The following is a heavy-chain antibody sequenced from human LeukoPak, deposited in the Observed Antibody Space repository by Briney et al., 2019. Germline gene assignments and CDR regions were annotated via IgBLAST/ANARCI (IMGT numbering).Heavy chain of an antibody. D-gene: IGHD5-18*01. V-gene: IGHV3-30*02. CDR3: AKNSRYRLWALDGMDV. Sequence: GGSLRLSCAASGFTFSSYGMHWVRQAPGKGLEWVAFIRYDGSNKYYADSVKGRFTISRDNSKNTLYLQMNSLRAEDTAVYYCAKNSRYRLWALDGMDVWGQGTTVTVSS. CDR2: IRYDGSNK. J-gene: IGHJ6*02. CDR1: GFTFSSYG.